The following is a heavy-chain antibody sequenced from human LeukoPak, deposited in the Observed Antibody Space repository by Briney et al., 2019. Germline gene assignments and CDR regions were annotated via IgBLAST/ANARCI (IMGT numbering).Heavy chain of an antibody. J-gene: IGHJ4*02. CDR3: ARASSGSHGDY. V-gene: IGHV3-74*01. Sequence: GGSLRLSCAASGFTFSSYWMHWVRQAPGMGLVWVSRINTDGSSTNYADSVKGRFTISRDNAKNTLYLQMNSLRAVDTAVYYCARASSGSHGDYWGQGTLVTVSS. D-gene: IGHD1-26*01. CDR2: INTDGSST. CDR1: GFTFSSYW.